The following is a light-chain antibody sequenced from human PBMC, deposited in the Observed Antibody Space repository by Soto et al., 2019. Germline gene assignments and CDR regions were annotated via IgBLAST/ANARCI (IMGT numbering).Light chain of an antibody. V-gene: IGKV2-28*01. CDR3: MQGRETPLT. CDR2: LAS. J-gene: IGKJ4*01. CDR1: QSLLHINGYHY. Sequence: IVMTQSPLSLPVTPGEPASISCRSSQSLLHINGYHYLHWYLQKPGQSPQLLISLASNRASGVPDRFSGSVSGTDFTLKISRVEAEDVGVYYCMQGRETPLTFGGGTRVEIK.